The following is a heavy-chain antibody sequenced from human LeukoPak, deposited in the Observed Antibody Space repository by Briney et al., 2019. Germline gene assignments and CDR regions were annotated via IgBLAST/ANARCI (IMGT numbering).Heavy chain of an antibody. CDR3: ARDYSFPANMDV. Sequence: GGSLRLSCAASGFTFTGYYMHWVRQAPGQGLEWMGWINPNSGGTNYAQKFQGRVTMTRDTSISTAYMELSRLRSDDTAVYYCARDYSFPANMDVWGKGTTVTVSS. CDR2: INPNSGGT. J-gene: IGHJ6*03. CDR1: GFTFTGYY. D-gene: IGHD5-18*01. V-gene: IGHV1-2*02.